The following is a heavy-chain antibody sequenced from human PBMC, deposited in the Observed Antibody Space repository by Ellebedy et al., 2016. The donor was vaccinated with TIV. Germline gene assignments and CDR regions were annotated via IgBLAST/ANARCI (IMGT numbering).Heavy chain of an antibody. V-gene: IGHV1-2*02. CDR2: INNGNT. CDR1: GYTFTGSY. CDR3: ARDTVGATEEVFHY. J-gene: IGHJ4*02. D-gene: IGHD1-26*01. Sequence: ASVKVSXKASGYTFTGSYMHWVRQAPGQGLEWVGWINNGNTNYAQKFQGRVTMTSDTSISTAYMELSRLRSDDTAVYYCARDTVGATEEVFHYWGQGALVTVSS.